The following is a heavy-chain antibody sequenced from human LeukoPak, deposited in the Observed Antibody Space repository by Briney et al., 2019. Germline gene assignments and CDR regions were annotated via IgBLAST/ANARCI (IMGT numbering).Heavy chain of an antibody. CDR1: VYTFTGYY. V-gene: IGHV1-2*02. CDR3: ARHMTTANKWLDP. D-gene: IGHD4-17*01. Sequence: ASVKVSRKASVYTFTGYYMHWVRQAPGQGLEWMGWINPNSGGTNYEQKFQGRVIMTRDTSISTAYMELSRLRFDDTAVYYGARHMTTANKWLDPWGQGTLVTVSS. CDR2: INPNSGGT. J-gene: IGHJ5*02.